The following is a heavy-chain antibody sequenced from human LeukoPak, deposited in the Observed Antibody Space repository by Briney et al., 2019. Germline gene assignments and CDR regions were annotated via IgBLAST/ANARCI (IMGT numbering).Heavy chain of an antibody. Sequence: GASVKVSCKASGYTLTSYGISWVRQAPGQGLEWMGWISAYNGNTNYAQKLQGRVTMTTDTSTSTAYMELRSLRSDDTAVYYCARGPIAVAANWFDPWGQGTLVTVSS. CDR2: ISAYNGNT. CDR3: ARGPIAVAANWFDP. D-gene: IGHD6-19*01. CDR1: GYTLTSYG. J-gene: IGHJ5*02. V-gene: IGHV1-18*01.